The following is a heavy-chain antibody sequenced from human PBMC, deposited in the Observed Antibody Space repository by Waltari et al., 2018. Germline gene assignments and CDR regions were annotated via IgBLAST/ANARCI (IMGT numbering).Heavy chain of an antibody. D-gene: IGHD2-15*01. Sequence: QMQESGSGLMQPSGTLSPTCTVAAESVSSMNWGSLVRQPPGKGLEWIGQSHRSGRTNYNPALESRVPISIDTANNQFSLKVTSTTAADTAVYYCARDRGRGLYLESWGQGTLVTVSP. CDR1: AESVSSMNW. V-gene: IGHV4-4*02. CDR2: SHRSGRT. CDR3: ARDRGRGLYLES. J-gene: IGHJ4*02.